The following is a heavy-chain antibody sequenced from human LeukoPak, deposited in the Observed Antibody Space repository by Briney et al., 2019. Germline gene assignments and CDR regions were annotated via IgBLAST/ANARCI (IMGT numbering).Heavy chain of an antibody. CDR3: ARDRKDHVDIVEEGFDY. J-gene: IGHJ4*02. CDR1: GYTFTSYG. Sequence: GASVKVSCKASGYTFTSYGISWVRQAPGQGLEWMGWISAYNGNTNYAQKLQGRVTMTTDTSTSTAYMKLRSLRSDDTAVYYCARDRKDHVDIVEEGFDYWGQGTLVTVSS. CDR2: ISAYNGNT. D-gene: IGHD5-12*01. V-gene: IGHV1-18*04.